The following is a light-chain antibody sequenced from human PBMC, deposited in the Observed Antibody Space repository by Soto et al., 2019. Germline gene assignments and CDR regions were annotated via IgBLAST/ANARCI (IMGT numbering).Light chain of an antibody. J-gene: IGKJ4*01. V-gene: IGKV1-39*01. CDR2: AAS. CDR1: QSISSY. Sequence: DIQMTRSPSSLSASVGDRVTITCRASQSISSYLNWYQQKPGKAPKLLIYAASSFQSGVPSRFSGSGSGTDFILTSSSLQPEDFATYYCQQSYSTPLTFGGGTKVEIK. CDR3: QQSYSTPLT.